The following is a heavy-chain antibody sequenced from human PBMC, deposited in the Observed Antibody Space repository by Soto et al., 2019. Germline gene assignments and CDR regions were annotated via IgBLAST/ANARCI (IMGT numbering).Heavy chain of an antibody. J-gene: IGHJ6*02. CDR2: INPNSGGT. Sequence: XSVKVSCKASVYNFTGYYMHWVRQNPGQGLEWMGWINPNSGGTNYARKFQGRVTMTRDTSISTAYMELSRLRSDDTAVYYCARGFGYSYGIHYYYYGMDVWGQGTTVTVSS. CDR1: VYNFTGYY. V-gene: IGHV1-2*02. CDR3: ARGFGYSYGIHYYYYGMDV. D-gene: IGHD5-18*01.